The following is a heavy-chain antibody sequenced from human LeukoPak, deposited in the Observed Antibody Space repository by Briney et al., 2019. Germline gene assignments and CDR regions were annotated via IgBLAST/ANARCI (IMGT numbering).Heavy chain of an antibody. CDR3: ARLVGQLGD. V-gene: IGHV4-61*01. Sequence: PSETLSLTCAVSGYSISSSYYWSWIRQPPGKGLEWIGYIYYSGSTNYNPSLKSRVTISVDTSKNQFSLKLSSVTAADTAVYYCARLVGQLGDWGQGTLVTVSS. D-gene: IGHD6-13*01. CDR2: IYYSGST. J-gene: IGHJ4*02. CDR1: GYSISSSYY.